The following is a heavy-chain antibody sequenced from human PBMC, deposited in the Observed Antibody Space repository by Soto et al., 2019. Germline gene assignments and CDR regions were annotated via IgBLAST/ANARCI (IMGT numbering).Heavy chain of an antibody. CDR2: INAGNGNT. D-gene: IGHD1-26*01. CDR1: GYIFTSYA. CDR3: ARGGSLYWYFDL. V-gene: IGHV1-3*01. J-gene: IGHJ2*01. Sequence: ASVKVSCKASGYIFTSYAMHWVRQAPGQRLEWMGWINAGNGNTKYSQKFQGRVTITRDTSASTAYMGLSSLRSEDTAVYYCARGGSLYWYFDLWGRGTLVTVSS.